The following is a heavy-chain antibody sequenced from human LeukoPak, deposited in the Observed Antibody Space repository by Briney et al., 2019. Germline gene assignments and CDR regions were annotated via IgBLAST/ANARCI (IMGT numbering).Heavy chain of an antibody. J-gene: IGHJ4*02. D-gene: IGHD5-18*01. CDR2: IYHSGDT. CDR3: ARHGQTAMVPIDY. CDR1: GYSVSSGYY. V-gene: IGHV4-38-2*02. Sequence: SETLSLTCTVSGYSVSSGYYWGWIRQPPGKGLEWVASIYHSGDTYYNPSLRSRVTISLDMSKNQLSLKLCSVTAADTAVYYCARHGQTAMVPIDYWGQGTLVTVSS.